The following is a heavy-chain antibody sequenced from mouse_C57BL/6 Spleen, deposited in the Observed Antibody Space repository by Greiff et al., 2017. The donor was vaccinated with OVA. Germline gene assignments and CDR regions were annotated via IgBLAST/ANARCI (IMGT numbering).Heavy chain of an antibody. J-gene: IGHJ2*01. D-gene: IGHD1-1*01. CDR3: ARGDYYGSFDY. CDR1: GFNIKDYY. Sequence: VQLKQSGAELVKPGASVKLSCTASGFNIKDYYMHWVKQRTEQGLEWIGRIDPEDGETKYAPKFLGKATITADTSSNTAYLQLSSLTSEDTAVYYCARGDYYGSFDYWGQGTTLTVSS. CDR2: IDPEDGET. V-gene: IGHV14-2*01.